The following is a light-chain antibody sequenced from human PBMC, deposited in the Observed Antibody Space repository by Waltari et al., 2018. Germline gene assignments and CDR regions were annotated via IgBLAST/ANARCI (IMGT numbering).Light chain of an antibody. CDR3: SSYMDTTTLEL. Sequence: QSALTQPASVSGSPGQSITISCTGTSSDVGSYNYVSWYQQHPGKAPKLIIYDVTNRPSGVSNPFSGSKSGNTASLTISGLQAEDEADYYCSSYMDTTTLELFGGGTSLTVL. CDR2: DVT. CDR1: SSDVGSYNY. V-gene: IGLV2-14*03. J-gene: IGLJ2*01.